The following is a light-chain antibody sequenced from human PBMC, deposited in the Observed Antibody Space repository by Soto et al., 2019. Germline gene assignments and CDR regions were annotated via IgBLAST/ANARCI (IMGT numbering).Light chain of an antibody. Sequence: VLTGYQNTVSVSRRERANLSCRASQSVSNNYLAWYQQKPGQAPRLLIYGASSRATGIPDRFSGSGSGTDFTLTISRLEPEDFAVYYCQQYGSSAGTFGQGTKVDIK. J-gene: IGKJ1*01. CDR2: GAS. CDR1: QSVSNNY. CDR3: QQYGSSAGT. V-gene: IGKV3-20*01.